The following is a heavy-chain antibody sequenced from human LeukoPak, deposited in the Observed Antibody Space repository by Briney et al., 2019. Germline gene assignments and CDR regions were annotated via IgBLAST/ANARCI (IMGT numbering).Heavy chain of an antibody. Sequence: ASVTVSCKASGYTFTGYYMHWVRQAPGQGLEWMGWINPNSGGTNYAQKFQGRVTMTRDTSISTAYMELSRLRSDDTAVYYCARGPLSGYCSSTSCYRLYSSSADFDYWGQGTLVTVSS. J-gene: IGHJ4*02. D-gene: IGHD2-2*01. CDR1: GYTFTGYY. CDR2: INPNSGGT. V-gene: IGHV1-2*02. CDR3: ARGPLSGYCSSTSCYRLYSSSADFDY.